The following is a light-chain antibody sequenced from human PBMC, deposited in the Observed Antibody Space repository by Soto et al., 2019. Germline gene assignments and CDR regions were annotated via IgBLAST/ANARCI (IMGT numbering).Light chain of an antibody. CDR2: DVR. V-gene: IGLV2-14*03. CDR1: RRESCAYNY. J-gene: IGLJ1*01. Sequence: QSLVTSPPPLSGAPWQAGAIPSPGNRRESCAYNYVSWYQQHPGKAPKLIVYDVRNRPSGVSNRFSGSQSGNTASLTISGLQAEDEADYYCSSYTTSSTYVFGTGTKVTVL. CDR3: SSYTTSSTYV.